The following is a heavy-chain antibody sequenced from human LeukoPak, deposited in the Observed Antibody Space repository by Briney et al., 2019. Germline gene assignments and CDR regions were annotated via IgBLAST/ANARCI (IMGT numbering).Heavy chain of an antibody. CDR1: GFTFDDYA. D-gene: IGHD1-26*01. CDR2: ISWNSGSI. CDR3: AKSLEWELLGAFDI. V-gene: IGHV3-9*01. Sequence: GRSLRLSCAASGFTFDDYAMHWVRQAPGKGLEWVSGISWNSGSIGYADSMKGRFTISRDNAKNSLYLQMNSLRAEDTALYYCAKSLEWELLGAFDIWGQGTMVTVSS. J-gene: IGHJ3*02.